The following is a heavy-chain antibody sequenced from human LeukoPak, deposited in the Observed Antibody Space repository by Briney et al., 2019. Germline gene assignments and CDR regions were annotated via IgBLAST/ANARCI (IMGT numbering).Heavy chain of an antibody. Sequence: PGGSLRLSCAASGFTFSSYGMHWVRQAPGKGLEWVAFIRYDGSNKYYADSVKGRFIISRDNSKNTLYLQMNSLRAEDTAVYYCAKGLTVTSYYFDYWGQGTLVTVSS. J-gene: IGHJ4*02. CDR3: AKGLTVTSYYFDY. D-gene: IGHD4-17*01. CDR1: GFTFSSYG. V-gene: IGHV3-30*02. CDR2: IRYDGSNK.